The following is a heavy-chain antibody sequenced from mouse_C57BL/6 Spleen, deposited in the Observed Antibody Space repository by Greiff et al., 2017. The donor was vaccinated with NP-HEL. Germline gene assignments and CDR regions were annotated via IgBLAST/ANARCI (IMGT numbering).Heavy chain of an antibody. CDR3: ARHRGYSNYGWYAIDY. D-gene: IGHD2-5*01. CDR2: ISGGGGNT. CDR1: GFTFSSYT. V-gene: IGHV5-9*01. J-gene: IGHJ4*01. Sequence: DVMLVESGGGLVKPGGSLKLSCAASGFTFSSYTMSWVRQTPEKRLEWVATISGGGGNTYYPDSVKGRFTISRDNAKNTLYLQMSSLRSEDTALYYCARHRGYSNYGWYAIDYWGQGTSVTVSS.